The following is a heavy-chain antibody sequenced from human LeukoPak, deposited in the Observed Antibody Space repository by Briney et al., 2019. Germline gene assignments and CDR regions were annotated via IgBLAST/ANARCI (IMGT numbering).Heavy chain of an antibody. V-gene: IGHV4-4*07. J-gene: IGHJ4*02. CDR1: GGSISSYY. Sequence: PSGTLSLTCTVSGGSISSYYWSWIRQPAGKGLEWIGRIYTSGSTNYNPSLKSRVTISVDKSKNQFSLKLSSVTAADTAVYYCARDVMTTRSFDYWGQGTLVTVSS. CDR2: IYTSGST. D-gene: IGHD3-22*01. CDR3: ARDVMTTRSFDY.